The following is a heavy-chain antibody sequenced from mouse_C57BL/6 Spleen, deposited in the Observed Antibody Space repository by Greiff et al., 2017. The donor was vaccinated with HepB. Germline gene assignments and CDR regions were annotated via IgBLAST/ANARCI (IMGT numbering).Heavy chain of an antibody. V-gene: IGHV1-72*01. Sequence: VKLQQPGAELVKPGASVKLSCKASGYTFTSYWMHWVKQRPGRGLEWIGRIDPNSGGTKYNEKFKSKATLTVDKPSSTAYMQLSSLTSEDSAVYYCARHDYDWYFDVWGTGTTVTVSS. J-gene: IGHJ1*03. CDR1: GYTFTSYW. D-gene: IGHD2-4*01. CDR2: IDPNSGGT. CDR3: ARHDYDWYFDV.